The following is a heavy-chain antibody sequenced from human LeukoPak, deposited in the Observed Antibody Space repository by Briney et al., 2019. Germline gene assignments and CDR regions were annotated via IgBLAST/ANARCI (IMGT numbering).Heavy chain of an antibody. J-gene: IGHJ4*02. D-gene: IGHD3-22*01. CDR3: TKAKGQSWLFSHY. CDR1: GFTFNSYG. V-gene: IGHV3-30*02. CDR2: IQYNGSNK. Sequence: GGSLRLSCAASGFTFNSYGMNWVRQTPGKGLEWVAFIQYNGSNKYYADSVKGRFTVSRDNSKSTVYLQMNDLRGEDTAVYYCTKAKGQSWLFSHYWGRGTLVTVSS.